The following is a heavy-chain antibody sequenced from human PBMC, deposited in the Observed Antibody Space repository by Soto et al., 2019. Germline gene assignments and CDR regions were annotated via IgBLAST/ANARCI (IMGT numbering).Heavy chain of an antibody. Sequence: PSETLSLTCTVSGGSISSGDYYWSWIRQPPGKGLEWIGYIYYSGSTYYNPSLKSRVTISVDTSKNQFSLKLSSVTAADTAVYYCARARRVVVISGPQNWFDPWGQGTLVTVSS. V-gene: IGHV4-30-4*01. J-gene: IGHJ5*02. CDR2: IYYSGST. D-gene: IGHD3-22*01. CDR1: GGSISSGDYY. CDR3: ARARRVVVISGPQNWFDP.